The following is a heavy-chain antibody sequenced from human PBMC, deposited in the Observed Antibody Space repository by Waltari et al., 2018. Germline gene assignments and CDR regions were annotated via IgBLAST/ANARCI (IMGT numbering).Heavy chain of an antibody. CDR3: AREGARVYSSGWWWFDY. CDR2: IYYSGST. D-gene: IGHD6-19*01. Sequence: QVQLQESGPGLVMPSETLSLTCTVSGGSISSYYWSWTRPPPGKGLEWIGYIYYSGSTNYNPSLKSRVTISVDTSKNQFSLKLSSVTAADTAVYYCAREGARVYSSGWWWFDYWGQGTLVTVSS. J-gene: IGHJ4*02. V-gene: IGHV4-59*01. CDR1: GGSISSYY.